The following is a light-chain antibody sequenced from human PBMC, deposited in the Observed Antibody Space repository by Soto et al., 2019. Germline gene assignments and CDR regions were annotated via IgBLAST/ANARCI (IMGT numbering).Light chain of an antibody. Sequence: EIVLTQSPGTLSVSPGERATLSCRASKTVSSNYLAWYQQKPGQAPGLLIHGASTRATGIPDRFSGSGSGTDFTLTISRLEPEDFAVYYCQQYGSSPMYPFGQGTKLEI. CDR3: QQYGSSPMYP. CDR1: KTVSSNY. CDR2: GAS. V-gene: IGKV3-20*01. J-gene: IGKJ2*01.